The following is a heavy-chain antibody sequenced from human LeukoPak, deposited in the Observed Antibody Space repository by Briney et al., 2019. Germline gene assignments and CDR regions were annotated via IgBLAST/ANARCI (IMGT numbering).Heavy chain of an antibody. CDR3: ARGGVVVTAMGWFDP. CDR1: GFTFSSYS. V-gene: IGHV3-21*01. Sequence: GGSLRLSCAASGFTFSSYSMNWVRQAPGKGLELVSSISSSSSYIYYADSVKGRFTISRDNAKNSLYLQMNSLRAEDTAVYYCARGGVVVTAMGWFDPWGQGTLVTVSS. D-gene: IGHD2-21*02. J-gene: IGHJ5*02. CDR2: ISSSSSYI.